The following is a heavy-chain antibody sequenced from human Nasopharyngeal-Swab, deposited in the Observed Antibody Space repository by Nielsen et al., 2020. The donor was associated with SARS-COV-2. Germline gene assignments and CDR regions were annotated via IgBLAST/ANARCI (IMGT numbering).Heavy chain of an antibody. J-gene: IGHJ6*02. CDR2: ISYDGSNK. V-gene: IGHV3-30*18. D-gene: IGHD3-22*01. CDR3: AKDTYDSSGYFRIYYYYGMDV. Sequence: GESLKISCAASGFTFSSYGMHWVRQAPGKGREWVAVISYDGSNKYYADSVKGRFTISRDNSKNTLYLQMNSLRAEDTAVYYCAKDTYDSSGYFRIYYYYGMDVWGQGTTVTVSS. CDR1: GFTFSSYG.